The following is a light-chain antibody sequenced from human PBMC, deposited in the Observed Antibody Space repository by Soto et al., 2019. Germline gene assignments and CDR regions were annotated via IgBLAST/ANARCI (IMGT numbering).Light chain of an antibody. CDR2: DNH. CDR3: ATWDGSLSVVV. CDR1: SSHVGDNF. V-gene: IGLV1-51*01. J-gene: IGLJ3*02. Sequence: SVLTQPPSMSAAPGQRVTLSCSGNSSHVGDNFVSWYQQPPEAAPKLLIYDNHKRPSGIPDRFSGSKSGTSATLGITGLQTGDEADYYCATWDGSLSVVVFGGGTKLTVL.